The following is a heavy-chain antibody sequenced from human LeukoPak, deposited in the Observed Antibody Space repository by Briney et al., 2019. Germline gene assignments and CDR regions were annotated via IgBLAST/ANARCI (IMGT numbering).Heavy chain of an antibody. J-gene: IGHJ6*02. CDR2: IWYDGSNE. Sequence: GRSLRLSCAASGFTFSSYGMHWVRQAPGKGLEWVAVIWYDGSNEYYADSVKGRFTISRDNSKNALFLQMNSLRAEDTAVFYCARDGDDYGDYGYGMDVWGQGTTVTVSS. D-gene: IGHD4-17*01. CDR3: ARDGDDYGDYGYGMDV. CDR1: GFTFSSYG. V-gene: IGHV3-33*01.